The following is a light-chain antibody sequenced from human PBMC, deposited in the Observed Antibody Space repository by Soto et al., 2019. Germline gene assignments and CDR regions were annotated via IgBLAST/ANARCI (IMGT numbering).Light chain of an antibody. V-gene: IGKV3-11*01. CDR3: QQRSNRPRT. CDR1: QSVSSY. J-gene: IGKJ1*01. Sequence: EIVLTQSPATLSLSPGERATLSCRASQSVSSYLAWYQQKVGQAPRLLIYDASNRATGIPARFSGSGSGTDFTLTISSLEPEDFAVYYCQQRSNRPRTFGQGTKVEIK. CDR2: DAS.